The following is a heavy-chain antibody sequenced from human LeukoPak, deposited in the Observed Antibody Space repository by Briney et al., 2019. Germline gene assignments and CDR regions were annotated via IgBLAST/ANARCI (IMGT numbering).Heavy chain of an antibody. V-gene: IGHV4-59*01. CDR3: ARSSSGLDYGDYYFDY. CDR1: GGSISRFY. Sequence: SETLSLTCSVSGGSISRFYWSWIRQSPGKGLEWIGYIYSNGSTKYNVSLKSRVTMSVDTSKGQFSLKLDSATTADTAVYYCARSSSGLDYGDYYFDYWGQGTLVTVSS. CDR2: IYSNGST. D-gene: IGHD4-17*01. J-gene: IGHJ4*02.